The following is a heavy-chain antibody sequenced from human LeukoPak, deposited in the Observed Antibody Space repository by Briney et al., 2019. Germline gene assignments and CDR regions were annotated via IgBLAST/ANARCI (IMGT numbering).Heavy chain of an antibody. V-gene: IGHV1-69*13. J-gene: IGHJ4*02. D-gene: IGHD3-22*01. CDR1: GGTFSSYA. CDR3: ARGYYDSSGYSPYYFDY. CDR2: IIPIFGTA. Sequence: SVKVSCKASGGTFSSYAISWVRQAPGEGLEWMGGIIPIFGTANYAQKFQGRVTITADESTSTAYMELSSLRSEDTAVYYCARGYYDSSGYSPYYFDYWGQGTLVTVSS.